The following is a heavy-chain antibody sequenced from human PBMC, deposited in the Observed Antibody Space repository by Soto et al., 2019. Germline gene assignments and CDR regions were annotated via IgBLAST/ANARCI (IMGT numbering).Heavy chain of an antibody. J-gene: IGHJ4*02. CDR1: GFTFSSYW. V-gene: IGHV3-7*01. CDR2: MNQHGSDI. CDR3: XXXXXXXXXXXXVHGN. Sequence: EVQLVESGGDLVQPGGSLRLSCAASGFTFSSYWMAWVRQSPGKGLEWVASMNQHGSDIQYVDSVRGRFTISRDNARXXXXXXXXXXXXXXXXXXXXXXXXXXXXXXXXVHGNWGQGTLVTVSS.